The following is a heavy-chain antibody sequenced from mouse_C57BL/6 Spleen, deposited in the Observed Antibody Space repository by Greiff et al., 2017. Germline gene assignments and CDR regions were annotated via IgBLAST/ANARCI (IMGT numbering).Heavy chain of an antibody. CDR1: GFNIKDDY. CDR3: AKGPRGFAY. J-gene: IGHJ3*01. Sequence: VQLQRSGAELVRPGASVKLSCTASGFNIKDDYMHWVKQRPEQGLEWIGWIDPENGDTEYASKFQGKATITADTSSNTAYLQLSSLTSVDTAVYYCAKGPRGFAYWGQGTLVAVSA. D-gene: IGHD3-3*01. CDR2: IDPENGDT. V-gene: IGHV14-4*01.